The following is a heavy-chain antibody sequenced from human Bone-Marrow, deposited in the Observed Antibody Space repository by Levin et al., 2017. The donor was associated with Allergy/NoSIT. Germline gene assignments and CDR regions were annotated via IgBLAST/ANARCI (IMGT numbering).Heavy chain of an antibody. Sequence: SETLSLTCTVSGGSISRYYWSWIRQSPGKGLEWIGYVLDTGATNYNPSLNSRVTISLDTSKNQFSLELWSVTAADTAVYYCARGLQVVVFPTVIRGSHYSFNCMDVWGQGTTVTVSS. CDR2: VLDTGAT. CDR3: ARGLQVVVFPTVIRGSHYSFNCMDV. D-gene: IGHD3-16*01. V-gene: IGHV4-59*01. J-gene: IGHJ6*02. CDR1: GGSISRYY.